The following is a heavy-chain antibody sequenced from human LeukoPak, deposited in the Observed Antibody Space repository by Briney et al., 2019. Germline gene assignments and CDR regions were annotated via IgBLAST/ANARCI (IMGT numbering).Heavy chain of an antibody. CDR1: GFTFSAYG. Sequence: GGSLRLSCAASGFTFSAYGMHWVRQSPDKGLEWVAFIRYEGSDKYYADSVRGRFTISRDNSKNTLYLQMNSLRAEDTAVYYCAKPAISSSGWYYDYWGQGTLVTVSS. CDR3: AKPAISSSGWYYDY. J-gene: IGHJ4*02. V-gene: IGHV3-30*02. D-gene: IGHD6-19*01. CDR2: IRYEGSDK.